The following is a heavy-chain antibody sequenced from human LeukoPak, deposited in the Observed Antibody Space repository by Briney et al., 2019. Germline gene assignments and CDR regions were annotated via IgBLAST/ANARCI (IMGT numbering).Heavy chain of an antibody. CDR3: ARAYGDYGDNWFDP. CDR1: GYTFTSYD. V-gene: IGHV1-8*01. D-gene: IGHD4-17*01. Sequence: ASVKVSCKASGYTFTSYDINWVRQATGQGLEWTGWMNPNSGNTGYAQKFQGRVTMTRNTSISTAYMELSSLRSEDTAVYYCARAYGDYGDNWFDPWGQGTLVTVSS. CDR2: MNPNSGNT. J-gene: IGHJ5*02.